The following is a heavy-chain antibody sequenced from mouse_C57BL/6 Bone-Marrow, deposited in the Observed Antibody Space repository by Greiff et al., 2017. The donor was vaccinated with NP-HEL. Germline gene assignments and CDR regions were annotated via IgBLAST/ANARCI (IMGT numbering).Heavy chain of an antibody. Sequence: EVQLQQSGPELVKPGASVKISCKASGYSFTGYYMNWVKQSPEKSLEWIGEINPSTGGTTYNQKFKAKATLTVDKSSSTAYMQLKSLTSEDSAVYYCARWTTRPMDYWGQGTSVTVSS. CDR3: ARWTTRPMDY. CDR2: INPSTGGT. J-gene: IGHJ4*01. V-gene: IGHV1-42*01. CDR1: GYSFTGYY.